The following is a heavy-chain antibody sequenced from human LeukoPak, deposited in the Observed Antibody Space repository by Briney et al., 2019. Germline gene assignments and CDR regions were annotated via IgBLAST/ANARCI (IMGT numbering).Heavy chain of an antibody. J-gene: IGHJ4*02. CDR3: ARDTDYGDYSDY. CDR2: IYTSGST. Sequence: SETLSLTCTVSGASISTYYWSWIRQPAGKGLEWIGRIYTSGSTNYNPSLKSRVTISVDTSKNQFSLKLSSVTAADTAVYYCARDTDYGDYSDYWGQGTLVTVSS. D-gene: IGHD4-17*01. CDR1: GASISTYY. V-gene: IGHV4-4*07.